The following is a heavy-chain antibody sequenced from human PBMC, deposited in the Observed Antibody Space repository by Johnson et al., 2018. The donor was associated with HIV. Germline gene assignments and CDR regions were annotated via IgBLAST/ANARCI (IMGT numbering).Heavy chain of an antibody. Sequence: VQLVESGGGLVQPGGSLRLSCAASVFTVSSNYMSWVRQAPGKGLEWVSAISVSGGSIYYADSVKGRFTISRDNSKNTLYLQMNSLRAEDTAVYYCATSYATGAFDIWGQGTMVTVSS. CDR1: VFTVSSNY. J-gene: IGHJ3*02. CDR2: ISVSGGSI. D-gene: IGHD3-16*01. CDR3: ATSYATGAFDI. V-gene: IGHV3-66*02.